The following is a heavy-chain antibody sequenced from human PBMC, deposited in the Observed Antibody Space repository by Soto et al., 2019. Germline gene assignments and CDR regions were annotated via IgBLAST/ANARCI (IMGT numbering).Heavy chain of an antibody. J-gene: IGHJ5*02. V-gene: IGHV4-59*01. D-gene: IGHD6-13*01. CDR1: GGSIRSYY. Sequence: SETLPLTCTVSGGSIRSYYWSWIRQPPGKGLEWIGYIYYSGSTDYNPSLKSRVTISVDTSKNQFSLKLSSVTAADTAVYYCARDSSSLLSFDPWGQGTLVTVSS. CDR3: ARDSSSLLSFDP. CDR2: IYYSGST.